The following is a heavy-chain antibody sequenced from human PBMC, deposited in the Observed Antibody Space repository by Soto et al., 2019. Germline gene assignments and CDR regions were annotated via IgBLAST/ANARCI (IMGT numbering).Heavy chain of an antibody. CDR3: AKKRALWFGESAIDY. V-gene: IGHV3-23*01. CDR2: ISGSGGST. Sequence: PGGSLRLSCAASGFTFSSYAMSWVRQAPGKGLEWVSAISGSGGSTYYADSVKGRFTISRDNSKNTLYLQMNSLRAEDTAVYYCAKKRALWFGESAIDYWGQGTLVTVSS. CDR1: GFTFSSYA. D-gene: IGHD3-10*01. J-gene: IGHJ4*02.